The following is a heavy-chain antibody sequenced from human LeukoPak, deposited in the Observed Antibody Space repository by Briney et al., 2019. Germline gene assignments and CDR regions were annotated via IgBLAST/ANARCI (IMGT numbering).Heavy chain of an antibody. CDR2: ISWNSGSI. J-gene: IGHJ2*01. V-gene: IGHV3-9*01. Sequence: GGPLRLSCAASGSPLDDYAMHWVRKPQGKGRGWASVISWNSGSIGYADSVKGRFTISRDNAKNSLYLQMNSLRAEDTALYYCAKGSTVTRSWYFDLWGRGTLVTVSS. D-gene: IGHD4-17*01. CDR1: GSPLDDYA. CDR3: AKGSTVTRSWYFDL.